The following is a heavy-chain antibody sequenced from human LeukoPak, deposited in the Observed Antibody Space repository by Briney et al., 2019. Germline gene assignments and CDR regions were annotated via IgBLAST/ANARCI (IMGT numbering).Heavy chain of an antibody. V-gene: IGHV3-30*18. D-gene: IGHD1-14*01. CDR2: ISYDGSNK. Sequence: HPGGSLRLSCAPSGFTFSSYGMHWVRQAPGKGLEWVALISYDGSNKYYADSVKGRFTISRDNSKNTLYLQMNSLRAEDTAVYYCAKEPKPRPTVGYFQHWGQGTLVTVSS. CDR3: AKEPKPRPTVGYFQH. CDR1: GFTFSSYG. J-gene: IGHJ1*01.